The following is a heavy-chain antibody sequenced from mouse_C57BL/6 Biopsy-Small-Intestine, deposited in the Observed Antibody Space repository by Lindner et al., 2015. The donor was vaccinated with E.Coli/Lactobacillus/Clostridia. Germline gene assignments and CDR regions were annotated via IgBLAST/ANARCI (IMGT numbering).Heavy chain of an antibody. CDR3: ARGDGPMVVTALRAFDL. J-gene: IGHJ3*01. V-gene: IGHV1-4*01. CDR1: GYNFITFG. D-gene: IGHD2-2*01. CDR2: ISDYSATS. Sequence: SVKVSCKASGYNFITFGISWLRQAPGQGLEWMGWISDYSATSKYAEKFQDRVTMTTDTSTSTAFMELRSLTSDDTAVYYCARGDGPMVVTALRAFDLWGQGTMVTVSS.